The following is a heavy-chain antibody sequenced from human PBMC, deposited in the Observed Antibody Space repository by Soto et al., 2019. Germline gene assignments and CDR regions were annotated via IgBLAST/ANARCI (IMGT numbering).Heavy chain of an antibody. CDR1: GFTFSSYE. CDR3: ARDRDSSGSYVGYYYYYYGMDV. CDR2: ISSSGSTI. V-gene: IGHV3-48*03. J-gene: IGHJ6*02. D-gene: IGHD6-19*01. Sequence: PGGSLRLSCAASGFTFSSYEMNWVRQAPGKGLEWVSYISSSGSTIYYADSVKGRFTISRDNAKNSLYLQMNSLRAEDTAVYYCARDRDSSGSYVGYYYYYYGMDVWGQGTTVTVSS.